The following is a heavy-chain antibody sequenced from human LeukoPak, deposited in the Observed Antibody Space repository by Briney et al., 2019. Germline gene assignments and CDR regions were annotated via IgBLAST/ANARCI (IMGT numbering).Heavy chain of an antibody. D-gene: IGHD2-15*01. CDR1: GASISSSNW. Sequence: SETLSLTCAVSGASISSSNWWSWVRQPPGKGLEWIGEIYHSGTTNYNPSLKGRVTISVDKSKNQFSLKLSSVTAADTAVYHCAREYSWYYFDYWGQGTLVTVSS. V-gene: IGHV4-4*02. CDR2: IYHSGTT. J-gene: IGHJ4*02. CDR3: AREYSWYYFDY.